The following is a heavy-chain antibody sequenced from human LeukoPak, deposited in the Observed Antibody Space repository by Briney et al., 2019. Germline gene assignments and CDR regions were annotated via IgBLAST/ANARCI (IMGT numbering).Heavy chain of an antibody. D-gene: IGHD4-23*01. CDR3: AKERYGGNWNGHIDY. Sequence: GGSLRLSCAASGFTFSSYGMHWVRQAPDKGLEWVAVISYDGSNKYYADSVKGRFTISRDNSKNTLYLQMNSLRAEDTAVYYCAKERYGGNWNGHIDYWGQEPWSPSPQ. V-gene: IGHV3-30*18. CDR1: GFTFSSYG. J-gene: IGHJ4*01. CDR2: ISYDGSNK.